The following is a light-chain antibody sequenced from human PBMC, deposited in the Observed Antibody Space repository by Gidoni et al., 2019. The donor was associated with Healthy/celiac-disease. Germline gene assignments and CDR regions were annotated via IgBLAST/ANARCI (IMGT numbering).Light chain of an antibody. CDR1: QNVSRY. CDR3: QQRSNWPLT. Sequence: EIALTQSPATLSLSPGERATLSCRASQNVSRYLAWYQQKPGQAPRLLIYDASNRATGIPARFSGSGSGTDFTLTISSLEPEDFAVYYCQQRSNWPLTFGGGTKVEIK. V-gene: IGKV3-11*01. CDR2: DAS. J-gene: IGKJ4*01.